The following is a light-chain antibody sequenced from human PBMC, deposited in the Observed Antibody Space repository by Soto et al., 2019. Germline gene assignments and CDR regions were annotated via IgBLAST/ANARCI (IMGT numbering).Light chain of an antibody. CDR3: AAWDDSLSRAV. CDR2: SNI. J-gene: IGLJ7*01. CDR1: SSNIGDNY. V-gene: IGLV1-47*02. Sequence: QSVLTQPPAVSAAPGQKVTISCSGSSSNIGDNYVSWYQQLPGTAPKLIIYSNIHRPSGVPDRFSGSKSGTSASLAISGLRSEDEADYYCAAWDDSLSRAVFGGGTQLTVL.